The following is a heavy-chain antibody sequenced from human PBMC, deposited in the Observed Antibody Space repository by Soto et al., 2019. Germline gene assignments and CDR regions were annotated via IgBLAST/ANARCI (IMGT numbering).Heavy chain of an antibody. D-gene: IGHD2-21*02. V-gene: IGHV4-39*01. J-gene: IGHJ5*02. CDR1: GGSISSSSYF. CDR3: ARHPSDFWFDP. CDR2: IYYSGST. Sequence: QLQLQESGPGLVKPSETLSLTCSVSGGSISSSSYFWGWIRQPPGKGLEWIGSIYYSGSTYYNPSVKSRALVSVGTSKNQVSLKLSSVTAADAAVYYCARHPSDFWFDPWGQGTLVTVSS.